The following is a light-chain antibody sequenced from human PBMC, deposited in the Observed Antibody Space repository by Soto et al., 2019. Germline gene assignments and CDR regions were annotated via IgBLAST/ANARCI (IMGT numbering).Light chain of an antibody. V-gene: IGKV3-20*01. CDR2: DAS. CDR1: QSVSSSY. Sequence: EIVLTQSPGTLSLSPGERATLSCRASQSVSSSYLAWYQQKPGQAPRLLIYDASNRATGIPARFSGSGSGTDFTLTISGLQSEDSAVYFCQQYNNWPFSFGQGTRLEI. CDR3: QQYNNWPFS. J-gene: IGKJ5*01.